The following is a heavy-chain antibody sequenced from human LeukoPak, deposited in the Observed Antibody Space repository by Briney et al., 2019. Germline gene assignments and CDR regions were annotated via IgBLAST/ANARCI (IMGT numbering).Heavy chain of an antibody. J-gene: IGHJ4*02. CDR3: VRGFYSPHY. D-gene: IGHD4-11*01. CDR1: GGSISSDY. CDR2: IYYSGRT. V-gene: IGHV4-59*01. Sequence: PSETLSLTCTVSGGSISSDYWSWIRQPPGKGLECIGYIYYSGRTYYNPSLKSRITISVNTSKNQFSLKLSSVTAADTAVYYCVRGFYSPHYWGQGTLVTVSS.